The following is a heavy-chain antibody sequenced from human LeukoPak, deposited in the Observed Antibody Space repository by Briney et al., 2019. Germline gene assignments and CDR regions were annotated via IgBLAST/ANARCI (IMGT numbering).Heavy chain of an antibody. Sequence: ASVKVSCKASGYTFTGYYIHWVRQAPGQGLEWRAWINPNSGATNYAQKFQGRVSMTRDTSISTAYMALSRLTSDDTAVYFCARGRFGEWDNWFDPWGQGTLVTVSS. CDR3: ARGRFGEWDNWFDP. V-gene: IGHV1-2*02. D-gene: IGHD3-10*01. CDR2: INPNSGAT. CDR1: GYTFTGYY. J-gene: IGHJ5*02.